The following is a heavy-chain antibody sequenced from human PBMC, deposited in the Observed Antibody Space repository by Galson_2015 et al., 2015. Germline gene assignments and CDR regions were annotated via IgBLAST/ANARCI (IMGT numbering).Heavy chain of an antibody. J-gene: IGHJ4*02. Sequence: SLRLSCAASGFTFSNYALHWVRQAPGKGLEYVSAISSNGGSTYYADSVKGRFTISRDNSKNTLYLQMSSLRAEDTAVYYCVKDPRRTMKEGYWGQGTLVTVSS. V-gene: IGHV3-64D*06. D-gene: IGHD3-22*01. CDR1: GFTFSNYA. CDR2: ISSNGGST. CDR3: VKDPRRTMKEGY.